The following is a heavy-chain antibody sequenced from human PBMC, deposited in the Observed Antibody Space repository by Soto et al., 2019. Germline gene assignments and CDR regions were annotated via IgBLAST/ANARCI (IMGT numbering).Heavy chain of an antibody. CDR2: IIPIFGTA. D-gene: IGHD2-8*01. V-gene: IGHV1-69*01. J-gene: IGHJ4*02. Sequence: QVQLVQSGAEVKKPGSSVKVSCKASGGTFSSYAISWVRQAPGQGLEWMGGIIPIFGTANYAQKFQGRVTITADESTSTAYMELSSLRSEDTAVYSCARDPRRYCTNGVCAFDYWGQGTLVTVSS. CDR3: ARDPRRYCTNGVCAFDY. CDR1: GGTFSSYA.